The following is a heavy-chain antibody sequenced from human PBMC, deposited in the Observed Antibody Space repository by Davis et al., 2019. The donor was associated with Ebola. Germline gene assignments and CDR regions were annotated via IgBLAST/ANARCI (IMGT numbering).Heavy chain of an antibody. V-gene: IGHV4-34*01. Sequence: PSETLSLTCAVYGGSFSGYYWSWIRQPPGKGLEWIGEINHSGSTNYNPSLKSRVTISVDTSKNQFSLKLSSVTAADTAVYYCARDREVWVYWGQGTLVTVSS. CDR2: INHSGST. J-gene: IGHJ4*02. D-gene: IGHD1-14*01. CDR3: ARDREVWVY. CDR1: GGSFSGYY.